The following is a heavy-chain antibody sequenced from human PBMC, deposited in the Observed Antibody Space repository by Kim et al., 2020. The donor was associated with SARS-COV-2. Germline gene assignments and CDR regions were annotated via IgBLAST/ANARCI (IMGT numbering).Heavy chain of an antibody. J-gene: IGHJ6*02. D-gene: IGHD6-19*01. Sequence: SETLSLTCAVSGGSISSSNWWSWVRQPPGKGLEWIGEIYHRGSTNYNPSLKSRVTISVDKSKNQFSLKLSSVTAADTAVYYCARVNSSGWYGRNYYGMDVWGQGTTVTVSS. CDR3: ARVNSSGWYGRNYYGMDV. CDR2: IYHRGST. V-gene: IGHV4-4*02. CDR1: GGSISSSNW.